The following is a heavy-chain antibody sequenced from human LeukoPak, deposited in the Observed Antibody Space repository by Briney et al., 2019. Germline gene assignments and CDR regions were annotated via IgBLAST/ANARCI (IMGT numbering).Heavy chain of an antibody. Sequence: GGSLRLSCAASGFTVSNTYMSWVRQAPGKGLEWVSLIYSGGGTYSADSVKGRFTISRDISKNTLYLQMNSLRAEDTAVYYCARDSPIFGVVTYYYYYGMDVWGQGTTVTVSS. CDR2: IYSGGGT. CDR1: GFTVSNTY. J-gene: IGHJ6*02. V-gene: IGHV3-53*01. D-gene: IGHD3-3*02. CDR3: ARDSPIFGVVTYYYYYGMDV.